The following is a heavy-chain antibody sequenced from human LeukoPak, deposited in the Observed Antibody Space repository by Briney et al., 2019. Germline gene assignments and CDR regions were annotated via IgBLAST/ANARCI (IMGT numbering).Heavy chain of an antibody. CDR2: IYHSGST. CDR1: GGSISSGGYY. Sequence: SETLSLTCTVSGGSISSGGYYWSWIRQPPGKGLEWIGYIYHSGSTYYNPSLKSRVTISVDRSKNQFSLKLSSVTAADTAVYYCARVQKYYYDSSGYCDYWGQGTLVTVSS. D-gene: IGHD3-22*01. CDR3: ARVQKYYYDSSGYCDY. J-gene: IGHJ4*02. V-gene: IGHV4-30-2*01.